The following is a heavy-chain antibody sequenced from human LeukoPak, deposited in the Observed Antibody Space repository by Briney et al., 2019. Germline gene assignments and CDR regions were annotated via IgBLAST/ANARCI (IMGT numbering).Heavy chain of an antibody. CDR1: GGSFSGYY. V-gene: IGHV4-34*01. J-gene: IGHJ4*02. CDR2: INHSGST. Sequence: SETLSLTCAVYGGSFSGYYWSWIRQPPGKGLEWIGEINHSGSTNYNPSLKSRVTISVDTSKNQFSLKLSSVTAADTAVYYCARESGLRFLEWLFPFDYWGQGTLVTVSS. CDR3: ARESGLRFLEWLFPFDY. D-gene: IGHD3-3*01.